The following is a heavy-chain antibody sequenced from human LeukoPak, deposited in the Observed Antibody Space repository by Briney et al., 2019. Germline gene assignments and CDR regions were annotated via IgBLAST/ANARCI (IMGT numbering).Heavy chain of an antibody. J-gene: IGHJ4*01. CDR1: GFTFSDYA. CDR3: AKSVESAVTTNPYFDF. V-gene: IGHV3-23*01. CDR2: ISGSGGST. Sequence: PGGSLRLSCGASGFTFSDYAMSWVRQALGKGLKWVSVISGSGGSTYNADSVKGRFTISRDNSKNILYLQMNSLRAEDTAVYYCAKSVESAVTTNPYFDFWGQGALVTVSS. D-gene: IGHD4-17*01.